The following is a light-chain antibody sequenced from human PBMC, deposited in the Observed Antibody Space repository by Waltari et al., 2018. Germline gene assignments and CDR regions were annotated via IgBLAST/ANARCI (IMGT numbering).Light chain of an antibody. Sequence: IVLTQSPATLSLSPGERATLSCRASQSIISYLAWYQQKPGQAPRLLICDGANRATGIPARFSGSGSKTDFTLTIASLEPEDSAVYYCQQSYNWPRTFGQGTKVEIK. J-gene: IGKJ1*01. V-gene: IGKV3-11*01. CDR3: QQSYNWPRT. CDR1: QSIISY. CDR2: DGA.